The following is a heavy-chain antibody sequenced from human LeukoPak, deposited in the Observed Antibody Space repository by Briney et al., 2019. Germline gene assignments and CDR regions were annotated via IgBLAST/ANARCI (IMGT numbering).Heavy chain of an antibody. Sequence: PSETLSLTCTVSGGSISSSSYYWGWIRQPPGKGLEWIRSIYYSGNTYYNPSLKSRVTMSVDTSKNQFSLKLSSVTAADTAVYYCARGDIVATLAFDYWGQGTLVTVSS. CDR1: GGSISSSSYY. J-gene: IGHJ4*02. CDR3: ARGDIVATLAFDY. V-gene: IGHV4-39*07. D-gene: IGHD5-12*01. CDR2: IYYSGNT.